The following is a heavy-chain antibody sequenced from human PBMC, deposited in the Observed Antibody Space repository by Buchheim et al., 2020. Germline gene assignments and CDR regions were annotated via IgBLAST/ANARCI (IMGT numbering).Heavy chain of an antibody. CDR3: AKGQYYYGSGSYLGSDYYGMDV. D-gene: IGHD3-10*01. CDR2: ISYDGSNK. J-gene: IGHJ6*02. V-gene: IGHV3-30*05. Sequence: QVQLVESGGGVVQPGRSLRFSCAASGFTFSSYGMHWVRQAPGKGLEWVAVISYDGSNKYYANSVKGRFTISRDNSKNTLYLQMNSLRAEDTAVYYCAKGQYYYGSGSYLGSDYYGMDVWGQGTT. CDR1: GFTFSSYG.